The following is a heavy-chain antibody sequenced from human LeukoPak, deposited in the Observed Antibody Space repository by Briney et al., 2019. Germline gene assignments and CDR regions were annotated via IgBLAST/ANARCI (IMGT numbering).Heavy chain of an antibody. CDR2: IIPVFGTA. CDR1: GGTFSSYA. Sequence: SVKVSCKASGGTFSSYAISWVRQAPGQGLEWMGGIIPVFGTANYVQKFQGRVTITTDESTSTAYMELSSLRSEDTAVYYCARVDLGNKNGWSLVYWGQGTLVTVSS. D-gene: IGHD6-19*01. CDR3: ARVDLGNKNGWSLVY. J-gene: IGHJ4*02. V-gene: IGHV1-69*05.